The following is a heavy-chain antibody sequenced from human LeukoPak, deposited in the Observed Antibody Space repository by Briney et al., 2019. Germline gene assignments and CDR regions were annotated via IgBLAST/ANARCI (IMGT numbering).Heavy chain of an antibody. CDR1: GGSIGIYY. CDR2: MYASGDF. V-gene: IGHV4-4*07. J-gene: IGHJ4*02. Sequence: SETLSLTCTVSGGSIGIYYGTWIRQSAGKGLEWLGRMYASGDFNYNPFLKSRVTMSVDTSKNQFSLNLNSVTAADTAVYYCARGWAPRGQKSCFDYWGRGTLVTVSS. D-gene: IGHD1-26*01. CDR3: ARGWAPRGQKSCFDY.